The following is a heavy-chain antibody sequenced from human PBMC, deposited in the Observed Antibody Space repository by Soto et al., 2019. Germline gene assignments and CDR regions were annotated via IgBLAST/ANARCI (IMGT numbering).Heavy chain of an antibody. J-gene: IGHJ4*02. D-gene: IGHD1-26*01. CDR3: ARGKEDSGSYFFVSYYFDY. Sequence: ASVKVSCKASGYTFTSYYMHWVRQAPGQGLEWMGIINPSGGSTSYAQKFQGGVTMTRDTSTSTVYMELSSLRSEDTAVYYCARGKEDSGSYFFVSYYFDYWGQGTLVTVSS. V-gene: IGHV1-46*01. CDR1: GYTFTSYY. CDR2: INPSGGST.